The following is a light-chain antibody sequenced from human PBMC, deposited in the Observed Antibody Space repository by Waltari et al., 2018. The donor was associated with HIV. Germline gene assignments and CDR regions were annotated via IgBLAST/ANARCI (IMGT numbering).Light chain of an antibody. CDR2: GPS. J-gene: IGKJ1*01. Sequence: ELALTQAPGTLSLSPGDRATLSCRASQSLTSTCLAWYQQKPGQAPRLVMYGPSGRATGIPDRFSGSGSGTDFTLTISRLEPEDFAVYYCQQYDSSPWTFGQGTKVEIK. V-gene: IGKV3-20*01. CDR1: QSLTSTC. CDR3: QQYDSSPWT.